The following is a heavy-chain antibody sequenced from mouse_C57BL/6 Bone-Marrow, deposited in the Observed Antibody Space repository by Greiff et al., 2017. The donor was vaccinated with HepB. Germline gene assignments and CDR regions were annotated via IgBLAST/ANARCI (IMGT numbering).Heavy chain of an antibody. J-gene: IGHJ3*01. CDR1: GYSFTSYY. Sequence: VQLQQSGPELVKPGASVKISCKASGYSFTSYYIHWVKQRPGQGLEWIGWIYPGSGNTKYNEKFKGKATLTAETSSSTAYMQLSSLTSEDSAVYYCAREGYYGSSYGFAYWGQGTLVTVSA. V-gene: IGHV1-66*01. D-gene: IGHD1-1*01. CDR3: AREGYYGSSYGFAY. CDR2: IYPGSGNT.